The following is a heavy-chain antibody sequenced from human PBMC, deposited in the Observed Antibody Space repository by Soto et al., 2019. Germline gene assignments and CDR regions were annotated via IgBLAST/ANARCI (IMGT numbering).Heavy chain of an antibody. Sequence: GGSLRLSCAASGFTFSSYGMHWVRQAPGKGLEWVAVIWYDGSNKYYADSVKGRFTISRDNSKNTLYLQMNSLRAEDTAVYYCARDYDSSGYPRYYCDYWGQGTLVTVSS. CDR3: ARDYDSSGYPRYYCDY. CDR1: GFTFSSYG. CDR2: IWYDGSNK. D-gene: IGHD3-22*01. J-gene: IGHJ4*02. V-gene: IGHV3-33*01.